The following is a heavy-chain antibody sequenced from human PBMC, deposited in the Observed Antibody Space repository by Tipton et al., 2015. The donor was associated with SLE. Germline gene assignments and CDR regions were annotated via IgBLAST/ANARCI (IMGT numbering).Heavy chain of an antibody. CDR2: IYYSGST. J-gene: IGHJ5*02. V-gene: IGHV4-59*11. CDR3: ARDQEGWFDP. CDR1: GGSISSHY. Sequence: TLSLTCTVSGGSISSHYWSWIRQPPGKGLEWIGYIYYSGSTNYNPSLKSRVTISVDTSKKQFSLKLSSVTAADTAVYYCARDQEGWFDPWGQGTLVTVSS.